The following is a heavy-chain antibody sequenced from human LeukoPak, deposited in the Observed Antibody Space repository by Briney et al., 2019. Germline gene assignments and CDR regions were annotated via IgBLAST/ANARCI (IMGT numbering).Heavy chain of an antibody. CDR3: ARLCPRCFDRHYYSYMDV. V-gene: IGHV4-34*01. Sequence: PSETLSLTCAVYGGSFSGYYWSWIRQPPGKGLEWIGEINHSGSTNYNPSLKSRVTISVDTSKNQFSLKLSSVTAADTAVYYCARLCPRCFDRHYYSYMDVWGKGTTVTISS. CDR1: GGSFSGYY. CDR2: INHSGST. D-gene: IGHD3-9*01. J-gene: IGHJ6*03.